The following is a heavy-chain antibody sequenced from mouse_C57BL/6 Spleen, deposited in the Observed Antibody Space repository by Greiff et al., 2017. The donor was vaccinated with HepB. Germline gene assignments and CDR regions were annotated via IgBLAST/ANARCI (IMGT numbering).Heavy chain of an antibody. CDR2: INDGGSYT. CDR1: GFTFSSYA. V-gene: IGHV5-4*03. CDR3: ARVSKYFDD. J-gene: IGHJ1*03. Sequence: EVMLVESGGGLVKPGGSLKLSCAASGFTFSSYAMSWVRQTPEKRLEWVATINDGGSYTYYPDNVKGRFTISRDNAKNNLYLQMSHLKSEDTAMYYCARVSKYFDDWGTGTTVTVSS.